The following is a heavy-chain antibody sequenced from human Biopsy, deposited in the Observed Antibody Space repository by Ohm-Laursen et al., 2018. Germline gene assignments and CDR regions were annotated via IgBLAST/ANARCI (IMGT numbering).Heavy chain of an antibody. J-gene: IGHJ5*02. CDR3: ARHPTGFWFDP. CDR1: GDSISTSTTYY. CDR2: IYNSEAT. V-gene: IGHV4-39*01. Sequence: GTLSLTCTVSGDSISTSTTYYWAWLRQPPGKGLEWIGSIYNSEATFYNPSLKSRVAISVDTSTNQFSLKVSSLTAADTALYYCARHPTGFWFDPWGHGTLVTVSS.